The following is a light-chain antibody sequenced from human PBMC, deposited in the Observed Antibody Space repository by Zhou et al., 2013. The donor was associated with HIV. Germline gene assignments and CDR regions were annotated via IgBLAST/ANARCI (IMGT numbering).Light chain of an antibody. V-gene: IGKV3-20*01. Sequence: EIVLTQSPGTLSLSPGERATLSCRASQSVSSSYLAWYQQKPGQAPRLLIYGASSRATGIPDRFSGSGSGTGFTLTINRLEPEDFAMYYCQQYGRSPLTFGGGTKVEIK. J-gene: IGKJ4*01. CDR3: QQYGRSPLT. CDR1: QSVSSSY. CDR2: GAS.